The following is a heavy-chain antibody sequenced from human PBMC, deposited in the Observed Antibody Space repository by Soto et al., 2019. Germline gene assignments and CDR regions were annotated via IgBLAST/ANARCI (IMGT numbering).Heavy chain of an antibody. CDR1: ADSLNHDDRF. J-gene: IGHJ4*02. Sequence: PSETLSLTCTVSADSLNHDDRFWTWNRQTPGPGLDRIGSIFSGGATYYNPTLQARVTIYLAKSRKYSSLDLSSVTAADPAVYYCMATTRAYSYDSSYWGQATLVAVSS. CDR2: IFSGGAT. D-gene: IGHD3-22*01. CDR3: MATTRAYSYDSSY. V-gene: IGHV4-30-4*08.